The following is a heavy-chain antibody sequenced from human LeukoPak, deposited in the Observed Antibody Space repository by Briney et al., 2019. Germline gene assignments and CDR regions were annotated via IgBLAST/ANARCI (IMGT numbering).Heavy chain of an antibody. CDR2: ISYDGSNK. D-gene: IGHD3-10*01. CDR3: ARDYGFGELLVLYYFDY. V-gene: IGHV3-30*04. CDR1: GFTFSSYA. Sequence: GGSLRLSCAASGFTFSSYAMHWVRQAPGKGLEWVAVISYDGSNKYYADSVKGRFTISRDNSKNTLYLQMNSLRAEDTAVYYCARDYGFGELLVLYYFDYWGQGTPVTVSS. J-gene: IGHJ4*02.